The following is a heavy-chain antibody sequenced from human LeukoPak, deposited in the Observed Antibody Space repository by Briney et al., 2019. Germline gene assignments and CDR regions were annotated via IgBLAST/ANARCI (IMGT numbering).Heavy chain of an antibody. V-gene: IGHV4-31*03. CDR3: ARDRSTVTTRVYYGMDV. D-gene: IGHD4-17*01. CDR1: GGSISSGGYY. Sequence: SETLSLTCTVSGGSISSGGYYWSWIRQHPGKGLEWIGYIYYSGSTYYNPSLKSRVTISVDTSKNQFSLKLSSVTAADTAEYYCARDRSTVTTRVYYGMDVWGKGTTVTVSS. CDR2: IYYSGST. J-gene: IGHJ6*04.